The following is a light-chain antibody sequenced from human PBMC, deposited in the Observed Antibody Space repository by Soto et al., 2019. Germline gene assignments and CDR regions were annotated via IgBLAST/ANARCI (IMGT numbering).Light chain of an antibody. Sequence: QSALTQPASVSGSPGQSITISCTGTSSDVGGYNYVSWYQHHPDKAPKLIIYDVSNRPSGVSNRFSGSKSGNTASLTISGLQAEDEADYYCSSYTTNTTVLFGGGTQLTVL. V-gene: IGLV2-14*03. CDR2: DVS. CDR3: SSYTTNTTVL. CDR1: SSDVGGYNY. J-gene: IGLJ2*01.